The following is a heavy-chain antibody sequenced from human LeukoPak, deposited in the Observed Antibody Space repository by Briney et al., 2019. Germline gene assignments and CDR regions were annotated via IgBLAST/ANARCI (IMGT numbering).Heavy chain of an antibody. CDR2: INPSGPSA. CDR3: AREGSSGFYYFDN. J-gene: IGHJ4*02. CDR1: GYTLTNYY. D-gene: IGHD3-22*01. V-gene: IGHV1-46*01. Sequence: ASVKVSCKASGYTLTNYYMHWVRQAPGQGLEWMGVINPSGPSASYAQRFQGRVSMTRDMSTSTVYMDVSSLRSEDTAVYYCAREGSSGFYYFDNWGQGTLVTVSS.